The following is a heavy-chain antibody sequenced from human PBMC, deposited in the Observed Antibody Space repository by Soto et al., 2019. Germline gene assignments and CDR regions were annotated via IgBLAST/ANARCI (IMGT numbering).Heavy chain of an antibody. D-gene: IGHD3-22*01. V-gene: IGHV1-69*12. Sequence: QVQLVQSGAEVKKPGSSVKVSCKASGGTFSSYAITWVRQAPGQGLEWMGGIIPIFGTANYAQKFQGRVTITADESTSTAYMELSSLRSEDSAVYYCAREGATYYYDRSGYSFHYWGQGTLVTVSS. CDR3: AREGATYYYDRSGYSFHY. CDR1: GGTFSSYA. CDR2: IIPIFGTA. J-gene: IGHJ4*02.